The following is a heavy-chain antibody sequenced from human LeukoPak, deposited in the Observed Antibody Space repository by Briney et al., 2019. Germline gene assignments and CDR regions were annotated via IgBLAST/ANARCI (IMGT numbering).Heavy chain of an antibody. J-gene: IGHJ4*02. Sequence: PGGSLRLSCAASGFTFTSYAMSWVGQAPGKGLEWLSAIHGGGATFYSHSVRGRFTISRDTSKNTLYLQMNSLRAEDTALYYCAKAQKYTSDLDYWGQGTLVTVSS. CDR1: GFTFTSYA. D-gene: IGHD6-19*01. CDR3: AKAQKYTSDLDY. CDR2: IHGGGAT. V-gene: IGHV3-23*01.